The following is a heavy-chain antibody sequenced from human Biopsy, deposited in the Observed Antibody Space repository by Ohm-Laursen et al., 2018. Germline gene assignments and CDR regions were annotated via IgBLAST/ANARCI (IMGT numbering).Heavy chain of an antibody. CDR2: ISRDSSHI. Sequence: SLRLSCAASGFTFNGDNANWVRQAPGKGLEWVSYISRDSSHIYYADSVKGRFTISRDNAKRSPYLQMNSLRAEDTAVYYCARSRGSSGIATIYYYGMDVWGQGTTVTVSS. CDR1: GFTFNGDN. V-gene: IGHV3-21*01. CDR3: ARSRGSSGIATIYYYGMDV. J-gene: IGHJ6*02. D-gene: IGHD3-10*01.